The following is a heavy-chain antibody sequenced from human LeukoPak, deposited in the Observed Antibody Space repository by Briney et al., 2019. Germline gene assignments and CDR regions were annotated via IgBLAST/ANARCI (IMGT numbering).Heavy chain of an antibody. CDR2: ISYNGTKT. CDR1: GFTFSHYG. Sequence: PGRSLRLSCAGSGFTFSHYGMHWVPHAPGKGLEWVAFISYNGTKTDYADSVKGRFTISRDNSNNVLYLRLSSLTPEDTAMYYCAKDDAAYYNDSNLGGYWGQGTLVTVSS. V-gene: IGHV3-30*18. J-gene: IGHJ4*02. CDR3: AKDDAAYYNDSNLGGY. D-gene: IGHD3-22*01.